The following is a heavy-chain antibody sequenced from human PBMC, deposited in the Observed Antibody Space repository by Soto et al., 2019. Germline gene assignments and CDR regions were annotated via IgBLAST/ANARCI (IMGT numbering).Heavy chain of an antibody. CDR1: GGSVSSGSYY. V-gene: IGHV4-61*01. CDR2: IYYSGST. CDR3: ARDDIAGSRYSSSAQ. J-gene: IGHJ4*02. Sequence: PSETLSLTCTVSGGSVSSGSYYWSWIRQPPGKGLEWIGYIYYSGSTNYNPSLKSRVTISVDTSKNQFSLKLSSVTAADTAVYYCARDDIAGSRYSSSAQWGQGTLVHRLL. D-gene: IGHD6-6*01.